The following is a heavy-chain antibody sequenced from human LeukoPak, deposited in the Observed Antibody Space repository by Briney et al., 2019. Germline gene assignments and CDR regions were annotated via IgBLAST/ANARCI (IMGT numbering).Heavy chain of an antibody. V-gene: IGHV3-53*01. Sequence: PSETLSLTCAVYGGSFSGYYWSWVRQAPGKGLEWVSVIYSGGRTFYADSVKGRFTISRDNSKNTLYLQMNSLRAEDTAVYYCAIYDSSGYYNYWGQGTLVTVSS. CDR1: GGSFSGYY. CDR3: AIYDSSGYYNY. CDR2: IYSGGRT. D-gene: IGHD3-22*01. J-gene: IGHJ4*02.